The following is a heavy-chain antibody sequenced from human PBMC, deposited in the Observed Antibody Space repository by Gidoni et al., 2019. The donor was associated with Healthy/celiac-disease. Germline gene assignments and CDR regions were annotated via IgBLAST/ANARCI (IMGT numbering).Heavy chain of an antibody. CDR1: GFTFSSYA. CDR2: ISGSGGST. D-gene: IGHD3-10*01. V-gene: IGHV3-23*01. Sequence: EVQLLESGGGLVQPGGSLRPSCAASGFTFSSYAMSWVRQAPGKGLEWVSAISGSGGSTYYADSVKGRFTISRDNSKNTLYLQMNSLRAEDTAVYYCAKDPNSMVRGVIIRGAFDIWGQGTMVTVSS. CDR3: AKDPNSMVRGVIIRGAFDI. J-gene: IGHJ3*02.